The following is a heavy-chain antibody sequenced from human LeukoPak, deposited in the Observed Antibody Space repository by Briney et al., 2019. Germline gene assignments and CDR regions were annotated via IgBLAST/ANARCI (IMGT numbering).Heavy chain of an antibody. V-gene: IGHV3-23*01. CDR2: ISGSGGST. J-gene: IGHJ2*01. Sequence: GGSLRLSCAASGFTFSSYAMSWVRQAPGKGLEWVSDISGSGGSTYYADSVKGRFTISRDNSKNTLYLQMNSLRAEDTAVYYCAKDRVTIIVADWYFDLWGRGTLVTVSS. CDR1: GFTFSSYA. CDR3: AKDRVTIIVADWYFDL. D-gene: IGHD3-22*01.